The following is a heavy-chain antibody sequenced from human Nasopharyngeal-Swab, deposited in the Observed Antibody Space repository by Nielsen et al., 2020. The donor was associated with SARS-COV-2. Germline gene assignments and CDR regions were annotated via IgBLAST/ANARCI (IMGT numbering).Heavy chain of an antibody. CDR3: ARDRYGDYVFDF. V-gene: IGHV3-48*04. Sequence: GESLKISCAASGSTFSRYSMNWVRQAPGKGLEWVSNISSSSSTIYYADSVLGRFTISRDNAKNSLYLQMNSLRAEDTAVYYCARDRYGDYVFDFWGQGTLVTVSS. CDR1: GSTFSRYS. CDR2: ISSSSSTI. D-gene: IGHD4-17*01. J-gene: IGHJ4*02.